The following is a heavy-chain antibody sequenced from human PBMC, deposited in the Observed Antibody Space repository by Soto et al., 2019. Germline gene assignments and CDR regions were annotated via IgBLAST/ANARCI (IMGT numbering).Heavy chain of an antibody. CDR1: GFTFSSYW. Sequence: PGGSLRLSCAASGFTFSSYWMSWVRQAPGKGLEWVANIKQDGSEKYYVDSVKGRFTISRDNAKNSLCLQMNSLRAEDTAVYYCARGMQQLWYYYYYGMDVWGQGTTVTVSS. CDR2: IKQDGSEK. D-gene: IGHD6-13*01. J-gene: IGHJ6*02. CDR3: ARGMQQLWYYYYYGMDV. V-gene: IGHV3-7*03.